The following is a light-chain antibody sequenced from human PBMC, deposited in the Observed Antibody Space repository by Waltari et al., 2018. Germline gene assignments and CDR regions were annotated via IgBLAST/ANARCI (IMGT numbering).Light chain of an antibody. Sequence: DIQMTQSPSTLSASVGDRVTITCRASQSIDNWLAWYQQKPGKAPKLLIYKASRLESGSPSRFSGKGSGAEFTLTISSLQPNDSATYYCQQYDRFSATIGQGTQVEIK. CDR1: QSIDNW. J-gene: IGKJ1*01. V-gene: IGKV1-5*03. CDR2: KAS. CDR3: QQYDRFSAT.